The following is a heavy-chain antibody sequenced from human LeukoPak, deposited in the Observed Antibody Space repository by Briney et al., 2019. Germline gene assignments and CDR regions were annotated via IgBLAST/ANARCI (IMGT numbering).Heavy chain of an antibody. CDR1: GLTVSSNY. CDR2: ISSSSSYI. Sequence: GGSLRLSCAASGLTVSSNYMSWVRQAPGKGLEWVSSISSSSSYIYYADAVKGRFTISRDNAKNSLYLQMNSLRAEDTAVYYCARGDYGDDSDGGWFDPWGQGTLVTVSS. D-gene: IGHD4-17*01. CDR3: ARGDYGDDSDGGWFDP. J-gene: IGHJ5*02. V-gene: IGHV3-21*01.